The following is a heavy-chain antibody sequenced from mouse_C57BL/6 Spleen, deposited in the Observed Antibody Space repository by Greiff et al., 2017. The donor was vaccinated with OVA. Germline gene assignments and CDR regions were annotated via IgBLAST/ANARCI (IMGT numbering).Heavy chain of an antibody. V-gene: IGHV1-81*01. CDR3: ARRNYGSSNYFDY. D-gene: IGHD1-1*01. CDR1: GYTFTSYG. CDR2: IYPRSGNT. J-gene: IGHJ2*01. Sequence: VQRVESGAELARPGASVKLSCKASGYTFTSYGISWVKQRTGQGLEWIGEIYPRSGNTYYNEKFKGKATLTADKSSSTAYMELRSLTSEDSAVYFCARRNYGSSNYFDYWGQGTTLTVSS.